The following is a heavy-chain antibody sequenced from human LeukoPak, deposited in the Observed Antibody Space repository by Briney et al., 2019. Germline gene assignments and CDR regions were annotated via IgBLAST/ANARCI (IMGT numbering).Heavy chain of an antibody. V-gene: IGHV1-18*01. CDR3: ARSMGSSGWYGDRDY. Sequence: VASVKVSCKASGYTFSSYGIIWVRQAPGQGLEWMGWISAYNGNTNYAQKLQGRVTMTTDTSTSTAYMELRSLRSDDTAVYYCARSMGSSGWYGDRDYWGQGTLVTVSS. CDR2: ISAYNGNT. D-gene: IGHD6-19*01. CDR1: GYTFSSYG. J-gene: IGHJ4*02.